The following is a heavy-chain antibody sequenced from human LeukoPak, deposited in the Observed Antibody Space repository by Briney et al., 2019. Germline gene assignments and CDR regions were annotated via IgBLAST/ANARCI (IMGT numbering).Heavy chain of an antibody. V-gene: IGHV5-51*01. CDR1: GYTFTNYW. D-gene: IGHD4-17*01. Sequence: GESLKISCKGSGYTFTNYWVAWVRQMPGKGLEWMGIIYPGDSDTRYSPSFQGQVTISADKSISTAYLQWSSLKASDTAMYYCARLRDDAFDIWGQGTMVTVSS. CDR3: ARLRDDAFDI. J-gene: IGHJ3*02. CDR2: IYPGDSDT.